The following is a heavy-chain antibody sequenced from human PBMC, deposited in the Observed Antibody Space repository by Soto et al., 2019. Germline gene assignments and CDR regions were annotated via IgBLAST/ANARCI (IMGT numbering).Heavy chain of an antibody. V-gene: IGHV1-2*02. D-gene: IGHD5-18*01. Sequence: RASVKVSCKTSGYTFTDYYTHWVRQAPGQGLEWMGWMNPKSGGAYFAQKFQGRVTLTRDTSIGTAYIEVNSLTSDDTAVYFCTRENIENSDGLCDAFDIWGEGTTVTVS. CDR2: MNPKSGGA. CDR3: TRENIENSDGLCDAFDI. J-gene: IGHJ3*02. CDR1: GYTFTDYY.